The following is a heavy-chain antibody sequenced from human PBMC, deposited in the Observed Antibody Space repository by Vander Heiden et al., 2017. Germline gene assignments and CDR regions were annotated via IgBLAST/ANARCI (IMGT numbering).Heavy chain of an antibody. J-gene: IGHJ4*02. Sequence: EVQLVESGGGLVQPGGSLKLSCAASGFTFSGFAMRGGRQASGKGLEWVGRIRSKANSYATAYATSVKGRFTISRDDSKSTAYLQMNSLKTEDTAVYYCTRLWRTDGDNEDYWGQGTLVTVSS. CDR1: GFTFSGFA. CDR2: IRSKANSYAT. D-gene: IGHD4-17*01. CDR3: TRLWRTDGDNEDY. V-gene: IGHV3-73*02.